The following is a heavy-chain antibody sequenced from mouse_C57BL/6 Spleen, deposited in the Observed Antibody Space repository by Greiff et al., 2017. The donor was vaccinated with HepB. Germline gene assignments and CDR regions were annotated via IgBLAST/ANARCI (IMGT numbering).Heavy chain of an antibody. CDR1: GFTFSDYG. CDR2: ISSGSSTI. J-gene: IGHJ2*01. Sequence: EVMLVESGGGLVKPGGSLKLSCAASGFTFSDYGMHWVRQSPEKGLEWVAYISSGSSTIYYADTVKGRFTISRDNAKNTLFLQMTSLRSEDTAMYYCARESSYDGYFDHWGQGTTLTVSS. V-gene: IGHV5-17*01. CDR3: ARESSYDGYFDH. D-gene: IGHD1-1*01.